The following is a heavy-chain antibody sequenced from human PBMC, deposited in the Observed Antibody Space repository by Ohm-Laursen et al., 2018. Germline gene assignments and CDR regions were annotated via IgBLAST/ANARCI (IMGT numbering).Heavy chain of an antibody. J-gene: IGHJ4*02. Sequence: SLRLSCTGSGFTFADYAMHWVRQAPGKGLEWVSGISWNSGSIGYADSVKGRFTISRDNAKKSLYLQMNSLRAEDTAVYYCARDGRPLDSWGQGTLVTVSS. CDR3: ARDGRPLDS. CDR2: ISWNSGSI. CDR1: GFTFADYA. V-gene: IGHV3-9*01.